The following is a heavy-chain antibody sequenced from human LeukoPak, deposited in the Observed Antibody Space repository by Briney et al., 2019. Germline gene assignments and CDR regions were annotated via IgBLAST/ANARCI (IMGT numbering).Heavy chain of an antibody. CDR3: ARNSCSGGSCYENRGYFDY. CDR2: IYYSGST. D-gene: IGHD2-15*01. V-gene: IGHV4-59*08. Sequence: PSETLSLTCSVSGVSITGYYWIWIRQPPGKGLEWIGYIYYSGSTNYNPSLKSRVTISVDTSKNQFSLKLSSVTAADTAVYYCARNSCSGGSCYENRGYFDYWGQGTLVTVSS. CDR1: GVSITGYY. J-gene: IGHJ4*02.